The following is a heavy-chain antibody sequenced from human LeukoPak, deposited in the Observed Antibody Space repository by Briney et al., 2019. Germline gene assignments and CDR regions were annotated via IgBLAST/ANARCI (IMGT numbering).Heavy chain of an antibody. Sequence: SETLSLTCTVSGDSIGSHYWSWIRQPPGKGLEWIGYIFYVGSTDYNPSLKSRVTISVDTSKNQFSLKLNSVTAADTAAYYCARDYYDSRGEAFDIWGQGTMVTVSS. J-gene: IGHJ3*02. D-gene: IGHD3-22*01. CDR1: GDSIGSHY. CDR3: ARDYYDSRGEAFDI. V-gene: IGHV4-59*11. CDR2: IFYVGST.